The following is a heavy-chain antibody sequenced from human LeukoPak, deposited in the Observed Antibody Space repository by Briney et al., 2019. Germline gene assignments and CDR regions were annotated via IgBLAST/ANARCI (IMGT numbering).Heavy chain of an antibody. Sequence: SETLSLTCAVYGGSFSGYYWSWIRQPPGKGLEWIGEINHSGSTNYNPSLKSRVTISVDTSKNQFSLKLSSVTAADTAVYYCARVEIATISRRRYFDYWGQGTLVTASS. D-gene: IGHD5-24*01. CDR1: GGSFSGYY. CDR3: ARVEIATISRRRYFDY. CDR2: INHSGST. V-gene: IGHV4-34*01. J-gene: IGHJ4*02.